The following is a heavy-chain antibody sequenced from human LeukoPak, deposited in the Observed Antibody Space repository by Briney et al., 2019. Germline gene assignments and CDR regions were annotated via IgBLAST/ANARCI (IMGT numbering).Heavy chain of an antibody. CDR2: ISGSGDST. CDR1: GFTFSSYA. Sequence: GGSLRLSCAASGFTFSSYAMSWVRQAPGKGLEWVSGISGSGDSTHYADSVKGRFTISRDNSKNTLNLQMNSLRAEDTATYYCATRSWTGSYSYWGQGTLVTVSS. J-gene: IGHJ4*02. V-gene: IGHV3-23*01. CDR3: ATRSWTGSYSY. D-gene: IGHD1-26*01.